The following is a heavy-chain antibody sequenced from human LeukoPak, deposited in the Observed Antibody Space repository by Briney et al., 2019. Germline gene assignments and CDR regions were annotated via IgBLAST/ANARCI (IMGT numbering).Heavy chain of an antibody. J-gene: IGHJ1*01. CDR3: AKAHIVVMKNAAFHV. D-gene: IGHD3-3*02. CDR2: INSGGDM. CDR1: GFIVNINY. V-gene: IGHV3-66*01. Sequence: GGSLRLSCEASGFIVNINYVAWVRQAPGKGLEWVSVINSGGDMYYADSVKGRFIISRGTSTLFLQMNSLTVADTAVYYCAKAHIVVMKNAAFHVWGQGTLVTVSS.